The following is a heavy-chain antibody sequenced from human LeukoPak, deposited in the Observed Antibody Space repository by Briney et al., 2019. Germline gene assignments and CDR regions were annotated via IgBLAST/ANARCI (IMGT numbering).Heavy chain of an antibody. J-gene: IGHJ6*03. D-gene: IGHD3-3*01. CDR1: GGSITTYY. V-gene: IGHV4-4*07. CDR2: IYISVNH. CDR3: ATLGTYYDFWSGYLGYYYYMDV. Sequence: SETLSLTCTVSGGSITTYYWSWIRQPAGKGLEWIGRIYISVNHNYNPSLKSRVTMSVDTSKNQFSLKLSSVTAADTAVYYCATLGTYYDFWSGYLGYYYYMDVWGKGTTVTVSS.